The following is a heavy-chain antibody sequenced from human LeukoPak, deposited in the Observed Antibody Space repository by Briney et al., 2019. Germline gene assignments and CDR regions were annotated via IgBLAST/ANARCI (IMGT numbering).Heavy chain of an antibody. CDR2: ISSNGGST. Sequence: PGGSLRLSCAASEFTFKNFDMSWVRQAPGKGLEWVSTISSNGGSTFYADSVKGRFTISRDNSKNTVYLHMNSLRAVDTAVYYCARLSVAFSPQFSGNFFVDYFDYWGQGTLVTVSS. CDR3: ARLSVAFSPQFSGNFFVDYFDY. V-gene: IGHV3-23*01. CDR1: EFTFKNFD. J-gene: IGHJ4*02. D-gene: IGHD1-26*01.